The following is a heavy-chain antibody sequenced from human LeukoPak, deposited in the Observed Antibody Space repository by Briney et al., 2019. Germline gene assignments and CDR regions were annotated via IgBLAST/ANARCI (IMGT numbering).Heavy chain of an antibody. V-gene: IGHV3-23*01. D-gene: IGHD6-19*01. Sequence: GGSLRLSCAASGFTFSSYGMSWVRQAPGKGLEWVSSISGSGGSAYYADSVKGRFTISRDNSKNTLHVQMNSLRAEDTAVYHCVKGMYSSGRGYMDVWGKGTTVTISS. CDR2: ISGSGGSA. J-gene: IGHJ6*03. CDR1: GFTFSSYG. CDR3: VKGMYSSGRGYMDV.